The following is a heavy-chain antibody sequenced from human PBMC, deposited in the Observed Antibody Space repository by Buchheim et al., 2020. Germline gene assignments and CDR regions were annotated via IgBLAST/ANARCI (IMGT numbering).Heavy chain of an antibody. V-gene: IGHV3-23*01. J-gene: IGHJ5*02. D-gene: IGHD6-19*01. CDR2: LSATGGST. Sequence: EVQLLQSGGGLVQPGGSLRLSCAASGFIFSDYAMNWVRQAPEKGLEWVSTLSATGGSTYYADSVKGRFTISRDNSKNTLYLQMNSLSAEDTAIYYCAKDIAPGIAVAGTMFDAWGQGT. CDR1: GFIFSDYA. CDR3: AKDIAPGIAVAGTMFDA.